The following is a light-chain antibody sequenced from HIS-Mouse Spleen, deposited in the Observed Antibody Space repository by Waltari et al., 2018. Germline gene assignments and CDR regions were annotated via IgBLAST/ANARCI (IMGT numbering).Light chain of an antibody. J-gene: IGKJ1*01. CDR1: QGISSY. CDR2: AAS. V-gene: IGKV1-9*01. Sequence: DIQLTQSPSFLSASVGDRVTITCRASQGISSYLAWYQQKPGKAPKLLIYAASTLQSGVPSKFSGRGSGTEFHLTISSLQPEDFATYYCQQLNSYPPTFGQGTKVEIK. CDR3: QQLNSYPPT.